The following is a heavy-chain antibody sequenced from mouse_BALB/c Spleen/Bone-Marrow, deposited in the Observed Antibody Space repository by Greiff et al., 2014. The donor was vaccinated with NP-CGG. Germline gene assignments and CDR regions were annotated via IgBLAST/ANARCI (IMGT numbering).Heavy chain of an antibody. CDR3: AICYGYDEFAY. V-gene: IGHV1S56*01. Sequence: VQRVASGPELVKPGASVKMSCKASGYTFTSYYIHWVKQRPGQGLEWIGWIYPGDGSTKYNEKFKGKTTLTADKSSSTAYMLLSSLTSEDSAIYFCAICYGYDEFAYWGQGTLVTVSA. CDR1: GYTFTSYY. D-gene: IGHD2-2*01. CDR2: IYPGDGST. J-gene: IGHJ3*01.